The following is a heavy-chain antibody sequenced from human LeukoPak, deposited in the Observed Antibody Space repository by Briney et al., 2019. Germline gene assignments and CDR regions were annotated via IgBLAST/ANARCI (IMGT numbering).Heavy chain of an antibody. CDR1: GFTFSSYW. CDR2: INSDGSST. J-gene: IGHJ4*02. D-gene: IGHD1-14*01. CDR3: ARGIWYPAFYFDY. V-gene: IGHV3-74*01. Sequence: GGSLRLSCAASGFTFSSYWMHWVRQAPGKGLVWVSRINSDGSSTNYADSVKGRFTISRDNAKNTLYLQMNSLRAEDTAVYYCARGIWYPAFYFDYWGRGTLVTVSS.